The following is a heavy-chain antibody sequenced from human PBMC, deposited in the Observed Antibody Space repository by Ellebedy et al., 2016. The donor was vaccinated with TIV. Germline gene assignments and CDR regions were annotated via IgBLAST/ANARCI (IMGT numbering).Heavy chain of an antibody. V-gene: IGHV1-18*01. Sequence: AASVKVSCKASGYTFTSYGISWVRQAPGQGLEWMGWISAYNGNTNYAQKLQGRVTMTTDTSTSTAYMELRSLRSDDTAVYYCARAFTVPAWGLVSESYNWFDPWGQGTLVTVSS. CDR2: ISAYNGNT. CDR3: ARAFTVPAWGLVSESYNWFDP. CDR1: GYTFTSYG. J-gene: IGHJ5*02. D-gene: IGHD6-19*01.